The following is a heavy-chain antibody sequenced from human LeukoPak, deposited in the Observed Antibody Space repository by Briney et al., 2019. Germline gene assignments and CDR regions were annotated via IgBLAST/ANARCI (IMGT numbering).Heavy chain of an antibody. V-gene: IGHV3-74*01. J-gene: IGHJ5*02. Sequence: GSLRLSCAASGFTFSTYSMNWVRQAPGKGLVWVSRINSDGSSTNYADSVKGRFTISRDNAKNTLYLQMNSLRAEDTAVYYCARVYDSSGYYKNWFDPWGQGTLVTVSS. D-gene: IGHD3-22*01. CDR1: GFTFSTYS. CDR3: ARVYDSSGYYKNWFDP. CDR2: INSDGSST.